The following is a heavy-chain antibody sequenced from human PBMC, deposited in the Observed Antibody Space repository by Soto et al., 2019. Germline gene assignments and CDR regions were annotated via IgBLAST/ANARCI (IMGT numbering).Heavy chain of an antibody. Sequence: EVQLVESGGGLVKPGGSLRLSCAASGFTFSSYSMNWVRQAPGKGLEWVSSISSSSSYIYYADSVKGRFTISRDNAKNTLDLQMNSQRAEDTAVDYCARALDPAAKWEVGQARYDYYDYMDVWGKGNTVTVSS. J-gene: IGHJ6*03. CDR3: ARALDPAAKWEVGQARYDYYDYMDV. CDR2: ISSSSSYI. CDR1: GFTFSSYS. V-gene: IGHV3-21*01. D-gene: IGHD2-2*01.